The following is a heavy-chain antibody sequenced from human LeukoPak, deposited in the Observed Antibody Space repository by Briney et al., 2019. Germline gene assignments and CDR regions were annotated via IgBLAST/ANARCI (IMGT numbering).Heavy chain of an antibody. J-gene: IGHJ4*02. CDR2: IYYSGST. CDR1: GGSISSYY. CDR3: ARQRNYYDSSCYYKRALFDY. Sequence: SETLSLTCTVSGGSISSYYWSWIRQPQGKGLEWIGYIYYSGSTNYNPSLKSRVTISVDTSKIQFSLKLSSVTAADTAVYYCARQRNYYDSSCYYKRALFDYWGQGTLVTVSS. V-gene: IGHV4-59*01. D-gene: IGHD3-22*01.